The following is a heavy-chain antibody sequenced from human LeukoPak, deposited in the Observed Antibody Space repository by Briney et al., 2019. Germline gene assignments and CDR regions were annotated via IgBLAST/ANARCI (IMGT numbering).Heavy chain of an antibody. CDR2: ISVYNGNT. J-gene: IGHJ2*01. CDR1: GYTFTSYG. Sequence: ASVKVSCKASGYTFTSYGISWVRQAPGQGLEWMGWISVYNGNTNYAQKLQGRVTMTTDTSTSTAYMELRSLRSDDTAVYYCARDSRSGYDYGDYWYFDLWGRGTLVTVSS. CDR3: ARDSRSGYDYGDYWYFDL. D-gene: IGHD5-12*01. V-gene: IGHV1-18*04.